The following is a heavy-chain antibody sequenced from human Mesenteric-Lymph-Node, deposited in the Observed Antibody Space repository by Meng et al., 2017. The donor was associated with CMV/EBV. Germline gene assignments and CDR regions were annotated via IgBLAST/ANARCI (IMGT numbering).Heavy chain of an antibody. V-gene: IGHV1-2*02. CDR1: GYTFSGYY. CDR2: INPSSGGT. CDR3: ADSKLGWYGMDV. Sequence: ASVKVSCKASGYTFSGYYIHWVRQAPGQGLEWMGWINPSSGGTNYAQNFQGRVTMTRDTSISTAYMELSRLRSDDTAVYYCADSKLGWYGMDVWGQGTTVTVSS. D-gene: IGHD7-27*01. J-gene: IGHJ6*02.